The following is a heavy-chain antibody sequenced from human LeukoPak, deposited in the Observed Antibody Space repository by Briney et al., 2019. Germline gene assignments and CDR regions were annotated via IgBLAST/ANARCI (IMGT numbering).Heavy chain of an antibody. J-gene: IGHJ4*02. CDR2: ISSSGTYT. CDR3: ARASGPFDY. Sequence: GGSLRLSCAASAFTFSDYDMSWIRQAPGKGLEWVSYISSSGTYTNNADSVKGRFTISRDNAKNSLYLQMNSLRAEDTAVYYCARASGPFDYWGQGTLVTVSS. V-gene: IGHV3-11*06. CDR1: AFTFSDYD. D-gene: IGHD1-14*01.